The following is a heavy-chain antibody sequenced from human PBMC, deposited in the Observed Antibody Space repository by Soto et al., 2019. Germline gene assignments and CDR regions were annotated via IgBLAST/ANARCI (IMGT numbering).Heavy chain of an antibody. CDR3: AKEGIAAAGPFDY. V-gene: IGHV3-30*18. D-gene: IGHD6-13*01. J-gene: IGHJ4*02. CDR2: ISYDGSNK. Sequence: GGSLRLSCAASGFTFSSYGMHWVRQAPGKGLEWVAVISYDGSNKYYADSVKGRFTISRDNSKNTLYLQMNSLRAEDTAVYYCAKEGIAAAGPFDYWGQGTLVTVSS. CDR1: GFTFSSYG.